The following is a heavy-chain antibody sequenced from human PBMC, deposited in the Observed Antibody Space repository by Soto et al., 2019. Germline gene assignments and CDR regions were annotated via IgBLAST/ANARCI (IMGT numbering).Heavy chain of an antibody. CDR3: ARGSTDSYPGSRIFDF. CDR1: GIPLGGPA. D-gene: IGHD3-10*01. Sequence: GGAPRPPPGASGIPLGGPALSRGPPGPGGGLEWVSTISDTGGDTKYSDSVRGRFTMSRDNSKKTLYLQMNNLRVEDSALYYCARGSTDSYPGSRIFDFWGRGTLVTVSS. J-gene: IGHJ4*02. CDR2: ISDTGGDT. V-gene: IGHV3-23*01.